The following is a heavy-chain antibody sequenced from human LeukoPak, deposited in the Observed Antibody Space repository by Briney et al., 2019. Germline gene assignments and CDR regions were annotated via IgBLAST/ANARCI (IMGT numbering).Heavy chain of an antibody. Sequence: GESLKISCKGSGSSFITYWIGWVRQMPGKGLEWMGIIYPGDSDTRYSPSSQGQVTISADKSISTAYLQWSSLKASDSAMYYCARSVGSYFDYWGQGTLVTVSS. J-gene: IGHJ4*02. CDR3: ARSVGSYFDY. CDR1: GSSFITYW. V-gene: IGHV5-51*01. D-gene: IGHD1-26*01. CDR2: IYPGDSDT.